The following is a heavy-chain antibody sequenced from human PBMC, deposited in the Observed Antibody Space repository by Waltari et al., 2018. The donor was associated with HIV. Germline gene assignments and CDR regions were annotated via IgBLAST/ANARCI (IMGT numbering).Heavy chain of an antibody. CDR2: IYHSGNT. J-gene: IGHJ4*02. D-gene: IGHD1-26*01. V-gene: IGHV4-59*01. CDR3: ARCPYQYSPYYVDY. CDR1: GGSITGYY. Sequence: QVQLQESGPGLVKPSETLSLTCSVSGGSITGYYWSWIRQPPGKGLEWIGYIYHSGNTNYNPSLKSRVTISVDTSKNQFSLNLSSVTAADTAVYFCARCPYQYSPYYVDYWGQGALVTVSS.